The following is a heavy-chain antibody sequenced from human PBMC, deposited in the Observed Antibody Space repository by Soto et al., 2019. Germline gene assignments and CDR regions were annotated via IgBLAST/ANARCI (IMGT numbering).Heavy chain of an antibody. D-gene: IGHD3-22*01. V-gene: IGHV3-23*01. CDR2: ISSRGGDT. Sequence: PGGSLRLSCAASGFAFSSYAMNWVRQAPGKGLEWVSSISSRGGDTYYADSVRGRFIISRDNFKNTLYLQMNGLRAEDTAVYYCVRQSRAYEHFDSLGYMFDYWGQATLVTVSS. J-gene: IGHJ4*02. CDR3: VRQSRAYEHFDSLGYMFDY. CDR1: GFAFSSYA.